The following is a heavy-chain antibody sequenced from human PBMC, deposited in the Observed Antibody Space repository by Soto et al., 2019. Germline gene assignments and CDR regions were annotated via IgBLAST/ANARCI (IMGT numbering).Heavy chain of an antibody. Sequence: ASVKVSCKASGYTFTSYAMHWVRQAPGQRLEWMGWINAGNGNTKYSQKFQGRVTITRDTSASTAYMELSSLRSEDTAVYYCARDPILLMGNHYYYGMDVWGQGTTVTVSS. CDR2: INAGNGNT. J-gene: IGHJ6*02. D-gene: IGHD3-16*01. V-gene: IGHV1-3*01. CDR1: GYTFTSYA. CDR3: ARDPILLMGNHYYYGMDV.